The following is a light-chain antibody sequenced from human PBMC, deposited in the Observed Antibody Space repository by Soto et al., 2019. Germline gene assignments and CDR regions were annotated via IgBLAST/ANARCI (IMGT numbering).Light chain of an antibody. J-gene: IGKJ1*01. V-gene: IGKV1-5*01. CDR3: QQYDSYSWT. CDR1: QSIRSW. Sequence: IQMTQSPSTLSASVGDRVTITCRASQSIRSWLAWYQQKPGKAPKLLIYDASSLQSGVPSRFSGRGSGTEFTLTISSLQPDDFATYYCQQYDSYSWTVGQGTKVDIK. CDR2: DAS.